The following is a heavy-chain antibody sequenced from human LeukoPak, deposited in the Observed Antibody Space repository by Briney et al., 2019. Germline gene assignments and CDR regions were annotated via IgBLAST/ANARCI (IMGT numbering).Heavy chain of an antibody. V-gene: IGHV4-4*07. D-gene: IGHD1-26*01. Sequence: SETLSLTCTVSGGSITSYYWNWIRQPAGKGLEWIGRIYTSGSTNYNPSLKSRVTMSVDTSKNQFSLKLSSVTAADTAVYYCARSGGSGTYYDGSFDYWGQGTLDTVSS. CDR1: GGSITSYY. J-gene: IGHJ4*02. CDR3: ARSGGSGTYYDGSFDY. CDR2: IYTSGST.